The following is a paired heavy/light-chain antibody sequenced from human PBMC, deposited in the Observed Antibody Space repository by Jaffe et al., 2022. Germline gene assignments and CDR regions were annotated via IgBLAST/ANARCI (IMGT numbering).Heavy chain of an antibody. D-gene: IGHD2-21*02. CDR3: ARGPAYCGGDCYSDYYYYYYMDV. CDR2: INHSGST. CDR1: GGSFSGYY. Sequence: QVQLQQWGAGLLKPSETLSLTCAVYGGSFSGYYWSWIRQPPGKGLEWIGEINHSGSTNYNPSLKSRVTISVDTSKNQFSLKLSSVTAADTAVYYCARGPAYCGGDCYSDYYYYYYMDVWGKGTTVTVSS. J-gene: IGHJ6*03. V-gene: IGHV4-34*01.
Light chain of an antibody. CDR2: YDS. CDR1: NIGSKS. Sequence: SYVLTQPPSVSVAPGKTARITCGGNNIGSKSVHWYQQKPGQAPVLVIYYDSDRPSGIPERFSGSNSGNTATLTISRVEAGDEADYYCQVWDSSSDHPVVFGGGTKLTVL. V-gene: IGLV3-21*04. J-gene: IGLJ2*01. CDR3: QVWDSSSDHPVV.